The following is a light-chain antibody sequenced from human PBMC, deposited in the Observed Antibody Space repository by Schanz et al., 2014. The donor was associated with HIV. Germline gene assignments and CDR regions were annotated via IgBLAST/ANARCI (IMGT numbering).Light chain of an antibody. CDR1: SSDVGSYNL. CDR2: EGS. V-gene: IGLV2-14*02. CDR3: CSYTFSGTWV. J-gene: IGLJ3*02. Sequence: QSALTQPASVSGSPGQSITISCTGTSSDVGSYNLVSWYQQHPGKAPKLMIYEGSKRPSGVSNRFSGSKSGNTASLTISGLQAEDEADYYCCSYTFSGTWVFGGGTKLTVL.